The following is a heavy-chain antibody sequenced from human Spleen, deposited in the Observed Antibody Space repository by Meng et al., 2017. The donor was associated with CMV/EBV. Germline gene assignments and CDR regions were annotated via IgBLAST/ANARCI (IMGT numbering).Heavy chain of an antibody. CDR3: ARDYPIGSSTSRRGYYYGMDV. D-gene: IGHD2-2*01. J-gene: IGHJ6*02. V-gene: IGHV4-38-2*02. Sequence: SETLSLTCTVSGYSISSGYYWGWIRQPPGKGLEWIGSIYHSGSTYYNPSLKSRVTISVDTSKNQFSLKLSSVTAADTAVYYCARDYPIGSSTSRRGYYYGMDVWGQRTTVTVSS. CDR2: IYHSGST. CDR1: GYSISSGYY.